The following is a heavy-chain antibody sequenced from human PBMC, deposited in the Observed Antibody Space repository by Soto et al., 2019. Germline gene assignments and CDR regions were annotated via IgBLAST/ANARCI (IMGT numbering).Heavy chain of an antibody. CDR1: GFNVSSTH. CDR3: AIRRGYSGYDSAFDV. V-gene: IGHV3-53*01. Sequence: EVQLVESGGGLIQPGGSLRLSCAASGFNVSSTHMSWVRQAPGKGLEWVSLLYSGGRTYYADPVKGRFTISRDNSKNTLYLQMNSLRAEDTAVYYCAIRRGYSGYDSAFDVWGQGTMVTVSS. D-gene: IGHD5-12*01. CDR2: LYSGGRT. J-gene: IGHJ3*01.